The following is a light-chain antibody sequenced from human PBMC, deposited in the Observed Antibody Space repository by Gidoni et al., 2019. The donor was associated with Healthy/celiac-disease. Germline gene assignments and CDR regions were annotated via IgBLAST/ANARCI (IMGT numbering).Light chain of an antibody. Sequence: QSALTQPAPVSGSPGQSITISCTGTSSDVGGYNYASWYQQHPGKAPKLMIYEVSNRPSGVPDRFSGSKSGNTASLTISGLQTEDEADYYCSSYTSSSPLVFGGGTKLTVL. J-gene: IGLJ3*02. CDR3: SSYTSSSPLV. CDR1: SSDVGGYNY. V-gene: IGLV2-14*01. CDR2: EVS.